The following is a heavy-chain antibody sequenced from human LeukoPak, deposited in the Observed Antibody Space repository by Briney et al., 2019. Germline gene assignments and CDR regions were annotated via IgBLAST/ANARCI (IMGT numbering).Heavy chain of an antibody. J-gene: IGHJ4*02. Sequence: GGSLRLSCAASGFTFSSYGMSWVRQAPGKGLEWVSAISGSGGSTYYADSVKGRFTISRDNSKNTLYLQMNSLRAEDTAVYYCARREYSSRLGSFDYWGQGTLVTVSS. V-gene: IGHV3-23*01. CDR2: ISGSGGST. D-gene: IGHD6-13*01. CDR3: ARREYSSRLGSFDY. CDR1: GFTFSSYG.